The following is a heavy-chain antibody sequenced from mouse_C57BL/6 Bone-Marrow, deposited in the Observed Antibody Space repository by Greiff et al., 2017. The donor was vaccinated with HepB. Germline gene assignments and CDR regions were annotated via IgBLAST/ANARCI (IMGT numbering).Heavy chain of an antibody. CDR1: GYTFTDYN. CDR2: INPNNGGT. J-gene: IGHJ2*01. D-gene: IGHD1-1*01. V-gene: IGHV1-22*01. CDR3: ARDSITTVVAYYFDY. Sequence: VQLQQSGPELVKPGASVKMSCKASGYTFTDYNMHWVKQSHGKSLEWIGYINPNNGGTSYNQKFKGKATLTVNKSSSTAYMELRSLTSEDSAVYYCARDSITTVVAYYFDYWGQGTTLTVSS.